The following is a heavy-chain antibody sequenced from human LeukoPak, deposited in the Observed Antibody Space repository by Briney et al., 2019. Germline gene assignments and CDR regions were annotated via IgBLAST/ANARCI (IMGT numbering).Heavy chain of an antibody. CDR3: ARVSSIAAAGTLDY. J-gene: IGHJ4*02. D-gene: IGHD6-13*01. Sequence: GGSLRLSCAASGFTFSSYAMSWVRQAPGKGLEWVSAISGSGGSTYYADSVKGRFTISRDNSKNTLYLQMNSLRAEDTALYYCARVSSIAAAGTLDYWGQGTLVTVSS. V-gene: IGHV3-23*01. CDR1: GFTFSSYA. CDR2: ISGSGGST.